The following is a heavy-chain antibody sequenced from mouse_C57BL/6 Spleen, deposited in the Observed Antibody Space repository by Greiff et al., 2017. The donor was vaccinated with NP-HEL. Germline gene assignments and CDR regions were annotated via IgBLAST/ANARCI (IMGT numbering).Heavy chain of an antibody. CDR3: ARSPGWLLPLDY. D-gene: IGHD2-3*01. Sequence: QVQLQQPGAELVMPGASVKLSCKASGYTFTSYWMHWVKQRPGQGLEWIGEIDPSDSYTNYNQKFKGKSTLTVDKSSSTAYMQLSSLTSEDSAVYYCARSPGWLLPLDYWGQGTTLTVSS. V-gene: IGHV1-69*01. J-gene: IGHJ2*01. CDR1: GYTFTSYW. CDR2: IDPSDSYT.